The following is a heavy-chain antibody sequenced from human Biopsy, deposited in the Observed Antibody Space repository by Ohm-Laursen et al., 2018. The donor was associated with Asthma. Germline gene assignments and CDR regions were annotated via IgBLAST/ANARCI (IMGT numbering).Heavy chain of an antibody. Sequence: SSVKVSCKASGGTFSRYAISWVRQAPGQGLEWMGGLIPVLGTPDHAQMFEGRVTITADESTSTAYMELSSLSSEDTAVYYCARGYSGSDRIVYYYSGLEVWGQGTTITVSS. CDR2: LIPVLGTP. CDR1: GGTFSRYA. J-gene: IGHJ6*02. V-gene: IGHV1-69*01. CDR3: ARGYSGSDRIVYYYSGLEV. D-gene: IGHD5-12*01.